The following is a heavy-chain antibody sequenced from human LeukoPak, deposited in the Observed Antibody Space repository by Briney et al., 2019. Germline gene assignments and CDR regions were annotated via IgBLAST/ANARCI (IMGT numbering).Heavy chain of an antibody. CDR3: ARDSIAVAGFDY. CDR1: GFTFSRYT. D-gene: IGHD6-19*01. Sequence: GGSLRLSCAASGFTFSRYTMHWVRQAPGKGLEWVAVISYDGSNKYYADSVKGRFTVSRDNSKNTLYLQMNSLRAEDTAVYYCARDSIAVAGFDYWGQGTLVTVSS. J-gene: IGHJ4*02. CDR2: ISYDGSNK. V-gene: IGHV3-30-3*01.